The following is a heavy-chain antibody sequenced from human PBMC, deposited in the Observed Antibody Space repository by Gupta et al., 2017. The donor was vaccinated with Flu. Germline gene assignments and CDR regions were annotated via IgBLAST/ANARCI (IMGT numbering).Heavy chain of an antibody. CDR3: ARERVGYYYYMDV. Sequence: VRQAPGKGLEWVSVIYSGGSTYYADSVKGRFTISRDNSKNTLYLQMNSLRAEDTAVYYCARERVGYYYYMDVWGKGTTVTASS. V-gene: IGHV3-53*01. CDR2: IYSGGST. J-gene: IGHJ6*03. D-gene: IGHD1-26*01.